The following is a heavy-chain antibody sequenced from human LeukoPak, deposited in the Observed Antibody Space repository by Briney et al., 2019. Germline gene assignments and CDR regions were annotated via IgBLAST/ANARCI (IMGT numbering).Heavy chain of an antibody. J-gene: IGHJ3*02. CDR1: GYTFTSYG. V-gene: IGHV1-18*01. D-gene: IGHD2-21*02. CDR3: ASCNAGGDCFDDAFDI. CDR2: ISAYNGNT. Sequence: ASVKVSCKASGYTFTSYGMSWVRQAPGQGLEWMGWISAYNGNTNYAQKLQGRVTMTPDTSTSTAYMELRSLRSDDTAVYYCASCNAGGDCFDDAFDIWGQGTMVTVSS.